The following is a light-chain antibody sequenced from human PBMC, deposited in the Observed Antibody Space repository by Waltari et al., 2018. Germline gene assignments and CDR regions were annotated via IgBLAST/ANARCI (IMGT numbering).Light chain of an antibody. V-gene: IGKV3-11*01. CDR2: DAS. Sequence: LSQSSSTLPLSLVAGATLSCSASQSVSSQLVWYQQKRGQAPRLLIYDASNRATGIPARFSGSGSGTDFTLTISSLEPEDFAVYYCQQCNNSPPTFGQGTKVEIK. CDR1: QSVSSQ. J-gene: IGKJ1*01. CDR3: QQCNNSPPT.